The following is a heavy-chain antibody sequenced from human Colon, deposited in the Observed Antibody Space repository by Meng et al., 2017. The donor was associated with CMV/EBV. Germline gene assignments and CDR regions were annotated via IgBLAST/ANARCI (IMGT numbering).Heavy chain of an antibody. CDR3: ARGSILDY. CDR2: IHDSGNT. V-gene: IGHV4-59*01. CDR1: GGSISSFY. J-gene: IGHJ4*02. Sequence: SETLSLTCTVSGGSISSFYWSWIRQPAGKGLEWIGYIHDSGNTNHNPSLKSRVTISMDTSKKQFSLRLNSVTAADTAVYYCARGSILDYWGQGTLVTVAS.